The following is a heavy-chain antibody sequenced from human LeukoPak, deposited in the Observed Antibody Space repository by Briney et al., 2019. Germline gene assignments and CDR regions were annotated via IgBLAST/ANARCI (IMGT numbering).Heavy chain of an antibody. CDR3: ARARRRGTMIVVVRLDY. J-gene: IGHJ4*02. V-gene: IGHV1-8*01. D-gene: IGHD3-22*01. CDR2: MNPNSGNT. Sequence: ASVKVSCKASGYTFTSYDINWVRQATGQGLEWMGWMNPNSGNTGYAQKSQGRVTMTRNTSISTAYMELSSLRSEDTAVYYCARARRRGTMIVVVRLDYWGQGTLVTVSS. CDR1: GYTFTSYD.